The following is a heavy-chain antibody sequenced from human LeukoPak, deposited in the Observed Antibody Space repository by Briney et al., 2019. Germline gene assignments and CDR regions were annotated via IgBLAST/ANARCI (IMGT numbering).Heavy chain of an antibody. CDR1: GFTFSDYY. V-gene: IGHV3-11*01. CDR2: ISSSGSTI. CDR3: AGDYYYDSSGYYSY. J-gene: IGHJ4*02. Sequence: GGSLRLSCAASGFTFSDYYMSWIRQARWKGLEWVSYISSSGSTIYYADSVKGRFTISRDNAKNSLYLQMNSLRAEDTAVYYCAGDYYYDSSGYYSYWGQGTLVTVSS. D-gene: IGHD3-22*01.